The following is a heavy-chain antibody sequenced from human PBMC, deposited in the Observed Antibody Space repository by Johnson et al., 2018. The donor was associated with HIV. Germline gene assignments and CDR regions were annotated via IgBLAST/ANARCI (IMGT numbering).Heavy chain of an antibody. CDR2: DGSEK. Sequence: DGSEKYYADSVKGRFTISRDNSKNTLYLQMKSLRAEDTAVYYCAKGIVGATADAFDIWGQGTVVTVSS. J-gene: IGHJ3*02. D-gene: IGHD1-26*01. V-gene: IGHV3-30*02. CDR3: AKGIVGATADAFDI.